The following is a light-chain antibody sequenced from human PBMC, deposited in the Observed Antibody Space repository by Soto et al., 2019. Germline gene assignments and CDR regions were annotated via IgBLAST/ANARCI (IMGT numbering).Light chain of an antibody. J-gene: IGKJ5*01. V-gene: IGKV1-5*01. CDR3: HSRA. CDR1: QTISRW. CDR2: DAS. Sequence: DIQLTQTPSTLSASVGDEVTITCRASQTISRWLAWYQQKPGRAPKLLIYDASPLESGVPSRFSGSGSETEFTLTISRLQPDDFATYFCHSRAFGQGTRLEI.